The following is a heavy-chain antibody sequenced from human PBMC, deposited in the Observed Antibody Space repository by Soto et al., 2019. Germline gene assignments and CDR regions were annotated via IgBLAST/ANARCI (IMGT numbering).Heavy chain of an antibody. CDR3: ARAQPFECHTWFDP. J-gene: IGHJ5*02. CDR2: IYDSGST. D-gene: IGHD3-3*01. V-gene: IGHV4-59*13. Sequence: QVQLQESGPGLVKSSETLSLTCTVTGGSISSYYWSWIRRPPGKGLEWIGHIYDSGSTNYNPSLESPVTISLDTSTNQFALKFSSVTAADTALYYCARAQPFECHTWFDPCSQGTLVSVSA. CDR1: GGSISSYY.